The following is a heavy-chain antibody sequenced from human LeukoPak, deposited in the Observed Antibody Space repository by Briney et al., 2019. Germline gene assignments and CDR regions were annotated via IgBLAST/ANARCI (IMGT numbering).Heavy chain of an antibody. J-gene: IGHJ6*02. CDR1: GCSFTSYW. Sequence: GAALQISCKGSGCSFTSYWIGWVRQLPGKGLEGMGIIYPGDSDTRYSPSFQGHVTISADKSISPAYLQWSSLKASDTAMYYCARSNTAMVTDYYYGMDVWGQGTTVTVSS. D-gene: IGHD5-18*01. CDR3: ARSNTAMVTDYYYGMDV. V-gene: IGHV5-51*01. CDR2: IYPGDSDT.